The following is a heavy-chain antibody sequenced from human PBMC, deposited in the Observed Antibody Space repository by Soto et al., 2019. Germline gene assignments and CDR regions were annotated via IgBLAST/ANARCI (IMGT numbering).Heavy chain of an antibody. CDR2: INPILSMS. CDR3: ATSYGSGYRAFDS. Sequence: QVQLVQSGADVQRPGSSVRVSCKASGDTFNFYSINWVRQAPGRGLQWMGRINPILSMSNYAPRFQGRVTMTEDKSTSTAYMELSSLRSEDTAMYYCATSYGSGYRAFDSWSQGALVTVSS. D-gene: IGHD3-10*01. J-gene: IGHJ4*02. CDR1: GDTFNFYS. V-gene: IGHV1-69*02.